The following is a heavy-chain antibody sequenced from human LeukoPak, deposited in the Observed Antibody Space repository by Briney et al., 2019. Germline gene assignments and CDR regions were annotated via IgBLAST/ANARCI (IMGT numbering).Heavy chain of an antibody. CDR3: ASRLWFGGVSHGH. J-gene: IGHJ4*02. CDR1: GFTVSSNY. D-gene: IGHD3-10*01. V-gene: IGHV3-53*01. Sequence: PGGSLRLSCAASGFTVSSNYMSWVRQAPGKGLEWVSVIYSGGSTYYADSVKGRFTISRDNSKNTLYLQMNSLRAEDTAVYYCASRLWFGGVSHGHWGQGTLVTVSS. CDR2: IYSGGST.